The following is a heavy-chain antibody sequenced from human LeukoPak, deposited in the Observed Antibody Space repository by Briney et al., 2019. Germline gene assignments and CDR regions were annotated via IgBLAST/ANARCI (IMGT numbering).Heavy chain of an antibody. V-gene: IGHV1-69*08. CDR2: IIPILGTA. J-gene: IGHJ4*02. Sequence: GRPVNVSCTASGGTFSSYTISWVRQAPGQGLEWMGSIIPILGTANYAQKLQGRVTITADKSTSTAYMELSSLRSEDTAVYCCAREGGDYDLDGCLGYFDYWGQGTLVTVSS. CDR1: GGTFSSYT. CDR3: AREGGDYDLDGCLGYFDY. D-gene: IGHD4-17*01.